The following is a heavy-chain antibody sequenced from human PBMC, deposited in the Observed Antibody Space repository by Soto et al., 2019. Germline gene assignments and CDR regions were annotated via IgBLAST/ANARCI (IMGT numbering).Heavy chain of an antibody. J-gene: IGHJ4*02. CDR3: ARRPRYSNYVDY. Sequence: QITLKESGPTLVKPTQTLTLTCTFSGFSLSTDGVGVGWIRQPPGKALEWLALIYWNDDKRYSPFLKSRLTIAKDTSKNQVVLTMTNVDPADTATYSCARRPRYSNYVDYWGQGTLVTVSS. CDR2: IYWNDDK. D-gene: IGHD4-4*01. V-gene: IGHV2-5*01. CDR1: GFSLSTDGVG.